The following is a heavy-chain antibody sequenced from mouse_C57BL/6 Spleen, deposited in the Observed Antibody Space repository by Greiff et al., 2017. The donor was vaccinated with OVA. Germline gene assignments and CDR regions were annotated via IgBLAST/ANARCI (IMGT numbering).Heavy chain of an antibody. Sequence: EVKVVESGEGLVKPGGSLKLSCAASGFTFSSYAMSWVRQTPEKRLEWVAYISSGGDYIYYADTVKGRFTISRDNARNTLYLQMSSLKSEDTAMYYCTRPQLRSPWFAYWGQGTLVTVSA. CDR2: ISSGGDYI. V-gene: IGHV5-9-1*02. CDR1: GFTFSSYA. D-gene: IGHD3-2*02. J-gene: IGHJ3*01. CDR3: TRPQLRSPWFAY.